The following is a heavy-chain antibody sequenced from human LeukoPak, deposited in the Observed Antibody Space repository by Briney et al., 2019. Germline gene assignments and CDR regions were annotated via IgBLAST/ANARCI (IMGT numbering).Heavy chain of an antibody. CDR3: AKRGAYYRGNSYHFDH. J-gene: IGHJ4*02. V-gene: IGHV3-30*18. CDR2: ISYDGSNT. Sequence: PGRSLRLSCAASGFSFSTYGMHWVRQAPGKGLEWVAVISYDGSNTFYADSVKGRFTISRDNSKNTLYLQMNSLRAEDTAVYYCAKRGAYYRGNSYHFDHWGQGTLVTVSS. D-gene: IGHD4-23*01. CDR1: GFSFSTYG.